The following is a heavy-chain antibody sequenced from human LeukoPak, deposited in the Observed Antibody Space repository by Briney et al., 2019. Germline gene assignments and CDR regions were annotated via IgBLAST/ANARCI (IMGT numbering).Heavy chain of an antibody. V-gene: IGHV1-2*02. CDR3: ARDRGVRGVTTALGY. D-gene: IGHD3-10*01. Sequence: ASVKVSFKGSGYTFTVYYMHWVRQARGQGREGMGWINPNSGGTNYAQKFQGRVNMTRDTSISTAYMELTRLRSDDTAVYYCARDRGVRGVTTALGYWGQGTLVTVSS. J-gene: IGHJ4*02. CDR2: INPNSGGT. CDR1: GYTFTVYY.